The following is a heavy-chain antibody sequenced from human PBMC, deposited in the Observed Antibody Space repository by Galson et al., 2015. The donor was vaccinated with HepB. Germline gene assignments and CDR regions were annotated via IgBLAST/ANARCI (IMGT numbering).Heavy chain of an antibody. D-gene: IGHD2-2*01. CDR3: AKDLGYCSSTSCRGPFDY. V-gene: IGHV3-9*01. CDR2: ISWNSGSI. J-gene: IGHJ4*02. CDR1: GFTFDDYA. Sequence: SLRLSCAASGFTFDDYAMHWVRRAPGKGLEWVSGISWNSGSIGYADSVKGRFTISRDNAKNSLYLQMNSLRAEDTALYYCAKDLGYCSSTSCRGPFDYWGQGTLVTVSS.